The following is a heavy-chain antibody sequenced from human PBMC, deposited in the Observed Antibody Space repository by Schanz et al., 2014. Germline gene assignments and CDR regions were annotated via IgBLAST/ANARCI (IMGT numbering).Heavy chain of an antibody. CDR2: ISPYNGNT. J-gene: IGHJ4*02. CDR1: GYTFSSYG. CDR3: ASSGAGYSSSWDFDY. Sequence: QVQLVQSGAEVKKPGASVKVSCKTSGYTFSSYGITWVRQAPGQGLEWMGWISPYNGNTNYAQKLQGRVTMTADTSTSTACMDLRSLRSDDAAAYYCASSGAGYSSSWDFDYWGQGTLVTVSS. D-gene: IGHD6-13*01. V-gene: IGHV1-18*01.